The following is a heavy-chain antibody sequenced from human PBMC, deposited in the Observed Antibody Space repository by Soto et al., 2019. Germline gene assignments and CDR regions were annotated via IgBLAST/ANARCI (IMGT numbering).Heavy chain of an antibody. J-gene: IGHJ4*02. CDR1: GVPISRYY. CDR2: IYYSGST. Sequence: SETLCLTCTFPGVPISRYYWRGIREPPGKGLEWIGYIYYSGSTNYNPSLKSRVTISVDTSKNQFSLKLSSVTAADTAVYYCAREDCSSTSCYGTHIDYWGQGTLVTVS. D-gene: IGHD2-2*01. V-gene: IGHV4-59*01. CDR3: AREDCSSTSCYGTHIDY.